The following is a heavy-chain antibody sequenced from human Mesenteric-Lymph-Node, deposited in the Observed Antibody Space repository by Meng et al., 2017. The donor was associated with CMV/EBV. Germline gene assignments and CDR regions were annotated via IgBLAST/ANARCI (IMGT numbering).Heavy chain of an antibody. D-gene: IGHD6-13*01. J-gene: IGHJ4*02. CDR1: GFTFSSYS. CDR3: AGPGVAAAGTGFDY. CDR2: ISSSSSYI. V-gene: IGHV3-21*01. Sequence: GESLKISCAASGFTFSSYSMNWVRQAPGKGLEWVSSISSSSSYIYYADSVKGRFTISRDNAKNSLYLQMNSLRAEDTAVYYCAGPGVAAAGTGFDYWGQGTLVTVSS.